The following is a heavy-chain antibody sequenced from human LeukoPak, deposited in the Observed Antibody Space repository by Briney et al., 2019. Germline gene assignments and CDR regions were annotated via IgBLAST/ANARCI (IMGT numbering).Heavy chain of an antibody. CDR3: ARDNTGWFDP. CDR2: IYYSGST. V-gene: IGHV4-30-4*01. Sequence: SETLSLTCTVSGGSISSGDYYWSWIRQPPGKGLEWIGYIYYSGSTYYNPSLKSRVTISVDASKNQFSLKLSSVTAADTAVYYCARDNTGWFDPWGQGTLVTVSS. D-gene: IGHD5-18*01. J-gene: IGHJ5*02. CDR1: GGSISSGDYY.